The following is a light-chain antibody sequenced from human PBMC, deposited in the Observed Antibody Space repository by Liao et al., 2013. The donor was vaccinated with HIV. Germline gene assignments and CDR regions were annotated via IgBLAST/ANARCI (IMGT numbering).Light chain of an antibody. CDR1: ALPKQY. CDR3: QSADSSGTVV. CDR2: KDS. V-gene: IGLV3-25*03. J-gene: IGLJ2*01. Sequence: SYELTQPPSVSVSPGQTARITCSGDALPKQYAYWYQQKPGQAPVVVIYKDSERPSGIPERFXGSSSGTTVTLTISGVQAEDEADFYXQSADSSGTVVFGGGTKLTV.